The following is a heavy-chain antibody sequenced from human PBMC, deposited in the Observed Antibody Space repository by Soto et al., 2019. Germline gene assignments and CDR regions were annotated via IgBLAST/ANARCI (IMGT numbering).Heavy chain of an antibody. CDR2: ISSSSSYI. V-gene: IGHV3-21*01. CDR3: AREDPAYSSTWWFDP. D-gene: IGHD6-13*01. J-gene: IGHJ5*02. Sequence: GGSLRLSCAASGFTFSSYSMNWVRQAPGKGLEWVSSISSSSSYIYYADSVKGRFTISRDNAKNSLYLQMNSLRAEDTAVYYCAREDPAYSSTWWFDPWGQGTLVTVSS. CDR1: GFTFSSYS.